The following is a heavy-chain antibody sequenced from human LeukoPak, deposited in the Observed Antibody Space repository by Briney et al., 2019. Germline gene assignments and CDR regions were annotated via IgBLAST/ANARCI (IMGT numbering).Heavy chain of an antibody. CDR1: GGSISSYY. CDR2: MYYSGST. V-gene: IGHV4-59*01. CDR3: ARCRGFYYGMDV. Sequence: SETLSLTCTVSGGSISSYYWSWIRQPPGTGPEWIGYMYYSGSTNYNPSLKSRVTISVDTSKNQFSLKLSSVTAADTAVYYCARCRGFYYGMDVWGQGTTVTVSS. J-gene: IGHJ6*02.